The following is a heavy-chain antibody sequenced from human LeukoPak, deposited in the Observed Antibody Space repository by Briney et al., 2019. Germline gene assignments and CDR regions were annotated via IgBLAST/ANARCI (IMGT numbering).Heavy chain of an antibody. Sequence: GGSLRLSCAASGFTFDDYGMSWVRQAPGKGLGWVSGINWNGGSTGYADSVKGRFTISRDNAKNSLYLQMNSLRAEDTAVYYCARGTSSYYMDVWGKGTTVTISS. CDR2: INWNGGST. CDR3: ARGTSSYYMDV. V-gene: IGHV3-20*04. D-gene: IGHD1-7*01. J-gene: IGHJ6*03. CDR1: GFTFDDYG.